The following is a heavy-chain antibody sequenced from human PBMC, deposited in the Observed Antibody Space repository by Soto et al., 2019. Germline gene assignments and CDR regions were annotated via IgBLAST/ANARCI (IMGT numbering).Heavy chain of an antibody. CDR1: GGSFSDYY. D-gene: IGHD6-13*01. CDR3: ARGPRTDRSRWYEHWRTYYFDS. J-gene: IGHJ4*02. V-gene: IGHV4-34*01. Sequence: PSETLSLTCAVYGGSFSDYYWNWIRQPPGKGPEWIGEINHSGSTNLNPSLKSRVTIFLDTSKNQFSLRLSSVTAADTAVYYCARGPRTDRSRWYEHWRTYYFDSWGQGTLVTVSS. CDR2: INHSGST.